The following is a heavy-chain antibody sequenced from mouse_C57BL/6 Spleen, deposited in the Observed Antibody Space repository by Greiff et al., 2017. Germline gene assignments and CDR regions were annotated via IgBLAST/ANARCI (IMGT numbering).Heavy chain of an antibody. Sequence: QVQLQQSGAELVKPGASVKMSCKASGYTFTTYPIEWMKQNPGKSLEWIGNFHPYNDDTKYNEKFKGKATLTVEKSSSTVYLELSRLTSDDSAVXYGRRGGQNGNNFDYGGQGTTLTVSS. J-gene: IGHJ2*01. CDR1: GYTFTTYP. D-gene: IGHD2-1*01. V-gene: IGHV1-47*01. CDR2: FHPYNDDT. CDR3: RRGGQNGNNFDY.